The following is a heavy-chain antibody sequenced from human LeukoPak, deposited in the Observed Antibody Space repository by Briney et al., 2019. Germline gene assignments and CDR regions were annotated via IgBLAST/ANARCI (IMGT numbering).Heavy chain of an antibody. V-gene: IGHV1-69*04. Sequence: GASVTLSCKASGVXFSNYGINWVRQAPGQGLEWMGRIIPILGKANYAQKFQGRVTIIADKSTSTVDMELSSLRSEDTAVYYCARGSRGYSYGVFDYWGQGTLVTVSS. CDR3: ARGSRGYSYGVFDY. J-gene: IGHJ4*02. D-gene: IGHD5-18*01. CDR2: IIPILGKA. CDR1: GVXFSNYG.